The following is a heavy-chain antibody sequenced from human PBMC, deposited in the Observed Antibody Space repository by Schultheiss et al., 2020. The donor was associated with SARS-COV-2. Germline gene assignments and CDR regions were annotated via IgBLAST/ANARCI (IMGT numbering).Heavy chain of an antibody. V-gene: IGHV4-59*08. CDR3: ARMGVCSSTSCYTRYCRDYFDY. J-gene: IGHJ4*02. Sequence: SETLSLTCTVSGGSISSYYWSWIRQPPGKGLEWIGYIYYSGSTNYNPSLKSRVTISVDTSKNQFSLKLSSVTAADTAVYYCARMGVCSSTSCYTRYCRDYFDYWGQGTLVTVSS. CDR1: GGSISSYY. D-gene: IGHD2-2*02. CDR2: IYYSGST.